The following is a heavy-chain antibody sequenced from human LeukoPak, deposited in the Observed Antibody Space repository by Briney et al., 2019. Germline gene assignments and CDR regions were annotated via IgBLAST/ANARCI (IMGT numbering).Heavy chain of an antibody. Sequence: PGGSLGLSCAASGFTFSSYAMSWVRQAPEKGLEWVSTISGSGGGTYYADSVKGRFTISRDDSKNTLYLQMNSLRAEDTAVYYCAKDLGRYRNNYFDYWGQGSPVTVSS. J-gene: IGHJ4*02. CDR1: GFTFSSYA. CDR2: ISGSGGGT. V-gene: IGHV3-23*01. D-gene: IGHD1-26*01. CDR3: AKDLGRYRNNYFDY.